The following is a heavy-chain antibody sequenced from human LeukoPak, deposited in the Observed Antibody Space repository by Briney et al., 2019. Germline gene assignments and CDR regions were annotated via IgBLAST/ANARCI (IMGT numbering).Heavy chain of an antibody. D-gene: IGHD6-19*01. V-gene: IGHV4-59*01. CDR1: GGSISSYY. Sequence: PSETLSLICTVSGGSISSYYWSWLRQPPRKGLEWIGYIYYSGSTNFNPSLKSRVTISVATSKNQCSLKLSSVTAADTVVYYCARAGYSSGWFDYWGQGTLVTVSS. CDR2: IYYSGST. J-gene: IGHJ4*02. CDR3: ARAGYSSGWFDY.